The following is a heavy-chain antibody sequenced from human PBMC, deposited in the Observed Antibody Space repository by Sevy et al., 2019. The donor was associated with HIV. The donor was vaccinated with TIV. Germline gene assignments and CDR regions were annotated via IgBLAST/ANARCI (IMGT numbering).Heavy chain of an antibody. J-gene: IGHJ4*02. CDR1: GFTFDDYG. V-gene: IGHV3-9*01. Sequence: GGSLRLSCATSGFTFDDYGMHWVRQAPGKGLEWVSGVSSNSDSVGYADFVKGRFTISRDNAKKSLYLQMNSLTIEDTALYYCTGGYSSRTYITGFDFWGQRTLVTVSS. CDR3: TGGYSSRTYITGFDF. CDR2: VSSNSDSV. D-gene: IGHD1-20*01.